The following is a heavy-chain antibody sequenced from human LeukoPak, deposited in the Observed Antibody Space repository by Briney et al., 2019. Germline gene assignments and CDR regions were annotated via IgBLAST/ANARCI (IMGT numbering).Heavy chain of an antibody. CDR2: IYYSGST. CDR1: GGSISSYY. Sequence: PSETLSLTCTVSGGSISSYYWSWIRQPPGKGLEWIGYIYYSGSTNYNPSLKSRVTISVDTSKNQFSLKLSSVTAADTAVYYCARRKLYDGSPPFDYWGQGTLVTVSS. J-gene: IGHJ4*02. V-gene: IGHV4-59*08. D-gene: IGHD3-10*01. CDR3: ARRKLYDGSPPFDY.